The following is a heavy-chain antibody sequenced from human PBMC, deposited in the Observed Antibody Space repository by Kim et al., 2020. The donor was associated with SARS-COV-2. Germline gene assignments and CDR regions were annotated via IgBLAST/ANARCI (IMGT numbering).Heavy chain of an antibody. D-gene: IGHD2-2*01. CDR2: IGITGGNT. CDR3: TKRTSGAWPFDY. Sequence: GGSLRLSCEASVFTFTSYAMTWVRQAPGKGLEWVASIGITGGNTYYADSVKGRFTISRDNSRDTLFLHMNSLRAEDTAVYYCTKRTSGAWPFDYWGQGTLVTVSS. CDR1: VFTFTSYA. J-gene: IGHJ4*02. V-gene: IGHV3-23*01.